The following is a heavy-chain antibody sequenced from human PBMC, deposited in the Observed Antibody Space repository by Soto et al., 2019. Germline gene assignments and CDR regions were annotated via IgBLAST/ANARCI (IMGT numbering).Heavy chain of an antibody. J-gene: IGHJ4*02. Sequence: GESLKISCKGSGYSFAGYWITWVRQKPGKGLEWMGRIDPSDSQTYYSPSFRGHVTISVTKSITTVFLQWSSLRASDTAMYYCGRQIYDSDIGHNSQYYFDSWCQGTSVSVSS. CDR3: GRQIYDSDIGHNSQYYFDS. CDR2: IDPSDSQT. V-gene: IGHV5-10-1*01. D-gene: IGHD3-22*01. CDR1: GYSFAGYW.